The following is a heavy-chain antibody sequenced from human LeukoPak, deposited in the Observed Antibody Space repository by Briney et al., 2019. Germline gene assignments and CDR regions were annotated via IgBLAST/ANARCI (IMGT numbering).Heavy chain of an antibody. Sequence: GESLKISCKGSGYSFTSYWIGWVRQMPGKGLEWMGIIYPGDSDTRYSPSFQGQVTISADKSISTAYLQWSSLKASDTAMYYCARFRQEYRSSSACDYWGQRTLVTVSS. CDR1: GYSFTSYW. J-gene: IGHJ4*02. D-gene: IGHD6-6*01. CDR3: ARFRQEYRSSSACDY. CDR2: IYPGDSDT. V-gene: IGHV5-51*01.